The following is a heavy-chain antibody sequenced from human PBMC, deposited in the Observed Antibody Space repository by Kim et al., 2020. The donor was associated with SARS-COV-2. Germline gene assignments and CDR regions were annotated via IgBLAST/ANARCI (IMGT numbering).Heavy chain of an antibody. CDR2: VHSTGGV. J-gene: IGHJ1*01. Sequence: SETLSLTCTVSGASISRSTSSWSWLRQTPGKGLEWLGSVHSTGGVTYNPSLQSRVTMSVDMSKNQLSLTLPSVTAADTAVYYCAKEEDYGGNPPEYFQHWGQGTQVIVPS. CDR3: AKEEDYGGNPPEYFQH. CDR1: GASISRSTSS. D-gene: IGHD4-17*01. V-gene: IGHV4-39*07.